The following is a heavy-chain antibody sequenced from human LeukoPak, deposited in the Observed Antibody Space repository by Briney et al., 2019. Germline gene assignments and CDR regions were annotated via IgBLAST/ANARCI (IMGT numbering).Heavy chain of an antibody. D-gene: IGHD2-2*02. CDR3: ARDTSYCSSTSCYRTGIAAAGFDY. Sequence: GGSVRLSCAASGFTFSDYYMSWIRQAPGKGLEWVSYISSSGSTIYYADSVKGRSTISRDNAKNSLYLQMNSLRAEDTAVYYCARDTSYCSSTSCYRTGIAAAGFDYWGQGTLVTVSS. V-gene: IGHV3-11*01. J-gene: IGHJ4*02. CDR2: ISSSGSTI. CDR1: GFTFSDYY.